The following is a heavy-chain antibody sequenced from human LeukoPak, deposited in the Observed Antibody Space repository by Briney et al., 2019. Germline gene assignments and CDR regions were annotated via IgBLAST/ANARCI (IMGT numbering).Heavy chain of an antibody. J-gene: IGHJ5*02. Sequence: PSETLSLTCTVSGGSISSSSYYWGWIRQPPGKGLEWIGSIYYSGSTYYNPSLKSRVTISVDTSKNQFSLKLSSVTAADTAVYYCARHEVVVVPAAIGTFRFDPWGQGTLVTVSS. V-gene: IGHV4-39*01. CDR3: ARHEVVVVPAAIGTFRFDP. CDR2: IYYSGST. D-gene: IGHD2-2*02. CDR1: GGSISSSSYY.